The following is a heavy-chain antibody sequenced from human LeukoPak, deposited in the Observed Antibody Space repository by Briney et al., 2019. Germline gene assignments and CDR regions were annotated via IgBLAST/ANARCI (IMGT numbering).Heavy chain of an antibody. D-gene: IGHD3-16*01. CDR2: ISNSGRSI. V-gene: IGHV3-48*03. CDR1: GFTLSSYE. Sequence: PGGSLRLSCAASGFTLSSYEMNWVRQAPGKGLEWISYISNSGRSIYYTDSVKGRFTISRDNAKNTLYLQMNSLRAEDTAVYYCVRDNDDYAFDIWGQGTMVTVSS. J-gene: IGHJ3*02. CDR3: VRDNDDYAFDI.